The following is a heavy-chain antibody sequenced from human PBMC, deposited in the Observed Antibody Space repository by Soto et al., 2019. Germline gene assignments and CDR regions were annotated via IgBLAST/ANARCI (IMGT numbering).Heavy chain of an antibody. D-gene: IGHD2-8*01. CDR3: VSQRTSVLTQAYFDY. CDR2: VYYRGRS. Sequence: SETLSLTCTVSGGSVSPSNYYWGWIRQSPGKGLEWIGSVYYRGRSYSKSSVKSRVTISVDTSKNQFSLNLNSVTASDTAVYFCVSQRTSVLTQAYFDYWGPGALVTVSS. CDR1: GGSVSPSNYY. J-gene: IGHJ4*02. V-gene: IGHV4-39*01.